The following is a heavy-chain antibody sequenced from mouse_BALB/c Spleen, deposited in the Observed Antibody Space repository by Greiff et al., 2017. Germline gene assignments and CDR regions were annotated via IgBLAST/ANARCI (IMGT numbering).Heavy chain of an antibody. D-gene: IGHD2-1*01. Sequence: QVQLKQSGPSLVQPSQSLSITCTVSGFSLTSYGVHWVRQSPGKGLEWLGVIWRGGSTDYNAAFMSRLSITKDNSKSQVFFKMNSLQADDTAIYYCAKNRYGNYVWFAYWGQGTLVTVSA. CDR1: GFSLTSYG. CDR3: AKNRYGNYVWFAY. CDR2: IWRGGST. V-gene: IGHV2-5-1*01. J-gene: IGHJ3*01.